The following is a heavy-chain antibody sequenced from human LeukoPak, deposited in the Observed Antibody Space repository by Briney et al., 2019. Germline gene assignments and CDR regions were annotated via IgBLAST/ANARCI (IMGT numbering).Heavy chain of an antibody. J-gene: IGHJ4*02. V-gene: IGHV1-8*01. CDR2: MNPNSGNT. CDR1: GYTFTSYD. CDR3: ARGQFYGDYVNY. D-gene: IGHD4-17*01. Sequence: ASVKVSCKASGYTFTSYDINWVRQATGQGLAWMGWMNPNSGNTGYAQKFQGRVTMTRNTSISTAYMELSSLRSEDTAVYYCARGQFYGDYVNYWGQGTLVTVSS.